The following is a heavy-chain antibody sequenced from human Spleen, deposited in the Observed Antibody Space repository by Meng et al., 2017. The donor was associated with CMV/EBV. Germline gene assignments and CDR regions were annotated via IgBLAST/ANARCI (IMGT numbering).Heavy chain of an antibody. CDR2: VSYDGSSK. J-gene: IGHJ4*02. Sequence: GKTLKFSSVASGFTFANHALLWVRQAPGKGLEWVTLVSYDGSSKYADSVKGRFTSSRDNSKNTVYLQMDSLRPEDTAIYYCARARFLEWLFTDYWGQGTLVTVSS. CDR3: ARARFLEWLFTDY. CDR1: GFTFANHA. V-gene: IGHV3-30*14. D-gene: IGHD3-3*01.